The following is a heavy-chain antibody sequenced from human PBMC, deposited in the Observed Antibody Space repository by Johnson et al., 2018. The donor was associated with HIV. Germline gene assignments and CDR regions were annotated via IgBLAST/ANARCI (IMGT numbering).Heavy chain of an antibody. CDR1: GFTFSSYA. Sequence: QVQLVESGGGVVQPGRSLRLSCAASGFTFSSYAMHWVRQAPGKGLEWVAVISYGGNKQYYADSVKGRFTLSRDSSKNTLYLQMNSLRAEDTALYYCAKDHAAAEGSEGAFDIWGQGTMVTVSS. D-gene: IGHD6-13*01. V-gene: IGHV3-30-3*01. CDR2: ISYGGNKQ. CDR3: AKDHAAAEGSEGAFDI. J-gene: IGHJ3*02.